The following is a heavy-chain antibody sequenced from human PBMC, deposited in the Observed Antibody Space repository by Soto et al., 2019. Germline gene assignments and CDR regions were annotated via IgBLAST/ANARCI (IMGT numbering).Heavy chain of an antibody. V-gene: IGHV3-11*01. J-gene: IGHJ4*02. CDR1: GFTFSDYY. CDR2: ISSSGSTI. Sequence: GGSLRLSCAASGFTFSDYYMSWIRQAPGKGLEWVSYISSSGSTIYYADTVKGRFTISRDNAKSSLYLQMNSLRADDTAVYYCARGVEVIVPAAAYFDYWGQGTLVTVSS. CDR3: ARGVEVIVPAAAYFDY. D-gene: IGHD2-2*01.